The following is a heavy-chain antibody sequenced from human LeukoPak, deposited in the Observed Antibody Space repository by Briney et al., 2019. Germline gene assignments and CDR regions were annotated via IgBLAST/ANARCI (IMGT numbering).Heavy chain of an antibody. CDR3: ASYPRYMSSPPFDY. V-gene: IGHV1-2*02. J-gene: IGHJ4*02. Sequence: ASVKVSCKASGYTFTGQFMHWVRQAPGQRLEWMGWINPNTGDTNYAQKFQGRVTMTRDTTINTAYMDLSRLTSDDTAVYYCASYPRYMSSPPFDYWGQGTLVTV. CDR2: INPNTGDT. CDR1: GYTFTGQF. D-gene: IGHD5-12*01.